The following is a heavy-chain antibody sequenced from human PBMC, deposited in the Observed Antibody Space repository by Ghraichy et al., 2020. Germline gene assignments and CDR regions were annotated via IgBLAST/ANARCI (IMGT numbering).Heavy chain of an antibody. D-gene: IGHD3-3*01. J-gene: IGHJ6*02. CDR3: AKRSGYIVGGMDV. Sequence: SETLSLTCTVSGGSISSGGYYWSWIRQHPGKGLEWIGYIYYSGSTSYNPSLKSRVTISVDTSKNQFSLKLSSVTAADTAVYYCAKRSGYIVGGMDVWGQGTTVTVSS. V-gene: IGHV4-31*03. CDR1: GGSISSGGYY. CDR2: IYYSGST.